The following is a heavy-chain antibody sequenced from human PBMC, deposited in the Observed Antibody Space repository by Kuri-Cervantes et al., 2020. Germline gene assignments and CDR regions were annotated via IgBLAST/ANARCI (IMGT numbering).Heavy chain of an antibody. CDR3: ARDPSYYSGSGSWGPLFDD. V-gene: IGHV3-74*01. CDR1: GVTFSSYW. J-gene: IGHJ4*02. CDR2: INSDGSGT. D-gene: IGHD3-10*01. Sequence: GGSLRLSCAASGVTFSSYWMHWVRQAPGKGRGWVSRINSDGSGTSYAYSVKGRFTISRDNSKDTMYLVMNNLRPEDTAIYYCARDPSYYSGSGSWGPLFDDWGQGTLVTVSS.